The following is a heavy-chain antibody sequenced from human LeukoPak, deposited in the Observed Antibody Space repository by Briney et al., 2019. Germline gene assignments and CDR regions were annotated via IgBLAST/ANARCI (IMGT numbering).Heavy chain of an antibody. CDR2: ISGSGGST. CDR3: AKAGGYSYDFDY. Sequence: GGSLRLSCAASGFTFSSYAMSWVRQAPGKGLEWVSAISGSGGSTYYADSVKGRFTIFRDNSKNTLYLQMNSLRAEDTAVYYCAKAGGYSYDFDYWGQGTLVTVSS. D-gene: IGHD5-18*01. V-gene: IGHV3-23*01. CDR1: GFTFSSYA. J-gene: IGHJ4*02.